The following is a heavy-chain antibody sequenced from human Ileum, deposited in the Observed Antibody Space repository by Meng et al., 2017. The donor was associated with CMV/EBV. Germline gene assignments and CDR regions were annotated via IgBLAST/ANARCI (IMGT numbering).Heavy chain of an antibody. V-gene: IGHV1-2*06. J-gene: IGHJ4*02. CDR2: INPINGVT. D-gene: IGHD2/OR15-2a*01. Sequence: QVQLVQSGAEVKKPGASGKVSCKASGYTFSAYYMHWVRQAPGQGLEWVGRINPINGVTNYAQKFQGRADLTGDSSINTAYLELSGLTSDDTAIYYCARQIVLTSQTRDFWGQGTLVTVSS. CDR3: ARQIVLTSQTRDF. CDR1: GYTFSAYY.